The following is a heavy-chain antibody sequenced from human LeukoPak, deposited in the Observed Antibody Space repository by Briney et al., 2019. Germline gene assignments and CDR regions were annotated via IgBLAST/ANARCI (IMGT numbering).Heavy chain of an antibody. V-gene: IGHV3-23*01. J-gene: IGHJ5*02. CDR2: ISGSGGST. D-gene: IGHD3-16*01. CDR1: GFTFSSYA. CDR3: AREYPLWYYDYVWGSHPFDP. Sequence: GGSLRLSCAASGFTFSSYAMSWVRQAPGKGLEWVSAISGSGGSTYYADSVKGRFTISRDNSKNTLYLQMNSLRAEDTAVYYCAREYPLWYYDYVWGSHPFDPWGQGTLVTVSS.